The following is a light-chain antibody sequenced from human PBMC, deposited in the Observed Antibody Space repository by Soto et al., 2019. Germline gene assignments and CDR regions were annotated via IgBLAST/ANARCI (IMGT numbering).Light chain of an antibody. CDR2: KAS. Sequence: DIQMTQSPSTLSGSVGDRVTITCRASQTISSWLAWYQQKPGKAPKLLIYKASTLKSGVPSRFSGSGSGTEFTLTISSLQPDDFATYYCQEYNNAPLTFGGGTKV. CDR1: QTISSW. J-gene: IGKJ4*01. V-gene: IGKV1-5*03. CDR3: QEYNNAPLT.